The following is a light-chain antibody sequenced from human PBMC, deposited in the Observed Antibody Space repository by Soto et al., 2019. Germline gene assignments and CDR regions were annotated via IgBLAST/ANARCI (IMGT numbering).Light chain of an antibody. CDR3: QQRTNWPSST. V-gene: IGKV3-11*01. CDR2: DAS. J-gene: IGKJ5*01. CDR1: QSVRTY. Sequence: EVVLTQSPATLSLSPGERATLSCRASQSVRTYLAWYQQKPGQAPRLLIHDASSRATGIPSRFSGSGSGTDFSLTSSSLALDDFAVYYCQQRTNWPSSTFGQGTRLEI.